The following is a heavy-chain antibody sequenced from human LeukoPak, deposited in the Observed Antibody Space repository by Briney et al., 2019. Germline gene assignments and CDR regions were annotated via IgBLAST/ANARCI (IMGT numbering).Heavy chain of an antibody. CDR2: IRSSSSYI. J-gene: IGHJ4*02. CDR3: AKGVDYCSGGSCPADY. D-gene: IGHD2-15*01. Sequence: PGGSLRLSCAASGFTFSSYNMNWVRQAPGKGLEWVSSIRSSSSYIYYADSVKGRFTISRDNAKNSLYLQMNSLRAEDTAVYYCAKGVDYCSGGSCPADYWGPGTLVTVSS. CDR1: GFTFSSYN. V-gene: IGHV3-21*01.